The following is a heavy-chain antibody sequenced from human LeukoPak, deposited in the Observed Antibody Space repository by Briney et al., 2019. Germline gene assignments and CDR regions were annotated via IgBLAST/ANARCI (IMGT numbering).Heavy chain of an antibody. Sequence: GGSLRLSCAASGFTFSNYWMSWVRQAPGKGLEWVANINQDGSEEYYVDSVKGRFTISRDNSKSTLYLQMNSLRAEDTAVYYCARHRSSWLIDYWGQGTLVTVSS. CDR1: GFTFSNYW. D-gene: IGHD6-6*01. CDR2: INQDGSEE. V-gene: IGHV3-7*03. J-gene: IGHJ4*02. CDR3: ARHRSSWLIDY.